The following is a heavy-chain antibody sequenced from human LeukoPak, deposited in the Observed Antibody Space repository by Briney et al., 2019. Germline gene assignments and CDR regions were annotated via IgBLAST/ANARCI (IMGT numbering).Heavy chain of an antibody. CDR1: GGSITGYH. J-gene: IGHJ5*02. CDR3: ARLKGPDDNWFDP. CDR2: TYSGETT. Sequence: SETLSLTCTVSGGSITGYHWSWIRQPPGKGLEWIGYTYSGETTNSKPSLKSRVTISADSTKNQFSLKLTSVTAADTAMYYCARLKGPDDNWFDPWGQGTLVTVSS. V-gene: IGHV4-59*08.